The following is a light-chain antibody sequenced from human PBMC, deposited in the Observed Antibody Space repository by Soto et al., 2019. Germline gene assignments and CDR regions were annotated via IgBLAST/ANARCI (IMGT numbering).Light chain of an antibody. CDR2: GAS. V-gene: IGKV3-15*01. Sequence: EIVMTQSPATLSVSPGERATLSCRASQSVSSNLAWYQQNPGQAPRLLIYGASTRATGIPARFSGSGSGTEFTLSISSLQSEALAVYYCEQYNNWPPFTFGQRTVLEGK. CDR3: EQYNNWPPFT. CDR1: QSVSSN. J-gene: IGKJ5*01.